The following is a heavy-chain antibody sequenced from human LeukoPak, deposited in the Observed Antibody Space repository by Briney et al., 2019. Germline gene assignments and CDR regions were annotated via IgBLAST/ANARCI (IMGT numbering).Heavy chain of an antibody. D-gene: IGHD2-8*01. CDR1: GGSIRTSGNY. CDR2: IYYSGTT. Sequence: SQTLSLTCTVSGGSIRTSGNYWSWIRHHPGKGLEWMGCIYYSGTTYDSPSLKSRLTVSVDTSKNQFFLDLTSVTAADTAVYYCARLVYGNGWQIDYWGRGTLVTV. CDR3: ARLVYGNGWQIDY. J-gene: IGHJ4*02. V-gene: IGHV4-31*03.